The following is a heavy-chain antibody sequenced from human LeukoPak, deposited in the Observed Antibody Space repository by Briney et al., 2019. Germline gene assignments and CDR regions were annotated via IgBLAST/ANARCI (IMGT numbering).Heavy chain of an antibody. D-gene: IGHD5-18*01. J-gene: IGHJ4*02. Sequence: SQTLSLTCAISGDYVSTNSATWNWIRQSPSRGLEWLGRTYYRSKWYNDYAVSVQSRITINPDTSKNQFSLKLSSVTAADTAVYYCARDSELYSYGYPNFDYWGQGTLVTVSS. CDR3: ARDSELYSYGYPNFDY. CDR1: GDYVSTNSAT. CDR2: TYYRSKWYN. V-gene: IGHV6-1*01.